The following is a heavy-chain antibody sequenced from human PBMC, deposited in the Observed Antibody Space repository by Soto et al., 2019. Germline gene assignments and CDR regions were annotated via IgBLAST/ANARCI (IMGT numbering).Heavy chain of an antibody. Sequence: SETLSLTCAVSGYSISSSNWWGWIRQPPGKGLEWIGYIYYTGSTHYNPSLKSRVTMSVDTSKNQFSLKLNSVTAADTAVYYCARGFAIGWYTYFFDLWGQGPLVTVSS. D-gene: IGHD6-19*01. V-gene: IGHV4-28*03. CDR1: GYSISSSNW. J-gene: IGHJ4*02. CDR3: ARGFAIGWYTYFFDL. CDR2: IYYTGST.